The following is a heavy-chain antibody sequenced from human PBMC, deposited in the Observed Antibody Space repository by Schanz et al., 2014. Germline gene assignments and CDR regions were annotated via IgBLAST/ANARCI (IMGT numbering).Heavy chain of an antibody. D-gene: IGHD2-8*01. V-gene: IGHV1-3*01. CDR2: INAANGNT. CDR1: GYSFISHA. CDR3: TTMLGCCTTSACQIREVLDV. J-gene: IGHJ3*01. Sequence: QVQLVQSGAEVKKPGASVKVSCKASGYSFISHAIHWVRQAPGQRLEWMGWINAANGNTRYSQKFQGRVTITRDTSASTAYMELRSLRSDGTAMYYCTTMLGCCTTSACQIREVLDVWGQGTMVTVSS.